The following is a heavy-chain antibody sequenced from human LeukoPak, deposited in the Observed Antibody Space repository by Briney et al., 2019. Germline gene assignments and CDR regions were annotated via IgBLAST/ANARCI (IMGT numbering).Heavy chain of an antibody. CDR2: IYPGDSDT. D-gene: IGHD3-22*01. CDR1: GYNFTSYW. Sequence: GESLKISCKGSGYNFTSYWIGWVRQMPGKGLEWMGIIYPGDSDTRYSPSFQGQVTISADKSISTAYLQWSSLKASDTAMYYCARLSQLYYDSSGYYGFHFDYWGQGTLVTVSS. V-gene: IGHV5-51*01. J-gene: IGHJ4*02. CDR3: ARLSQLYYDSSGYYGFHFDY.